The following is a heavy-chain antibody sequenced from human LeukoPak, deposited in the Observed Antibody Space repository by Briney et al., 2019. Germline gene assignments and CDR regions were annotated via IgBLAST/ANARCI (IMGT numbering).Heavy chain of an antibody. Sequence: GGSLRLSCAASGFTFSSYSMNWVRQAPGKGLEGVSSISSSSSYIYYADSVKGRFTISRDNAKNSLYLQMNSLRAEDTAVYYCARSPRSMVRGVITHDYWGQGTLVTVSS. J-gene: IGHJ4*02. D-gene: IGHD3-10*01. CDR2: ISSSSSYI. CDR3: ARSPRSMVRGVITHDY. CDR1: GFTFSSYS. V-gene: IGHV3-21*01.